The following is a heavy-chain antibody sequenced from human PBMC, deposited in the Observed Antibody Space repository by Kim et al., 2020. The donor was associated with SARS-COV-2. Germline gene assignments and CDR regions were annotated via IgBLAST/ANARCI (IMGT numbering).Heavy chain of an antibody. D-gene: IGHD5-12*01. CDR3: ARGGYSGYDYYFDY. J-gene: IGHJ4*02. V-gene: IGHV4-59*09. Sequence: TPSLKSRVTISVDTSKNQFSLKLSSVTAADTAVYYCARGGYSGYDYYFDYWGQGTLVTVSS.